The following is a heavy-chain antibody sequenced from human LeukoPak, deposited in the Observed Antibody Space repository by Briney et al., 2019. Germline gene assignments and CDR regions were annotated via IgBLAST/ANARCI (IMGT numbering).Heavy chain of an antibody. CDR1: GSSFTRYY. V-gene: IGHV1-2*06. J-gene: IGHJ4*02. Sequence: GASVKLSCKATGSSFTRYYMHWVRQAPGQGLEWSRRRKRNCGGTNYAQQFQQGNTITRDTFISTAYIELSRVRSDDTSVYYFVRDRSEDSFDYWGQGTMVTVS. CDR3: VRDRSEDSFDY. D-gene: IGHD2-15*01. CDR2: RKRNCGGT.